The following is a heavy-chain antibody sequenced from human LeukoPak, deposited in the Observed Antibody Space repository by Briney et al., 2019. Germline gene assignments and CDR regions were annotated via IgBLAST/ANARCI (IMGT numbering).Heavy chain of an antibody. V-gene: IGHV4-61*02. CDR2: IYTSGST. J-gene: IGHJ4*02. CDR1: GGSISSGSYY. D-gene: IGHD2-2*03. CDR3: ARLLSVSSNGYYFDY. Sequence: SQTLSLTCTVSGGSISSGSYYWSWIRQPAGKGLEWIGRIYTSGSTNYNPSLKSRVTISVDTSKNQFSLKLSSVTAADTAVYYCARLLSVSSNGYYFDYWGQGTLDTVSS.